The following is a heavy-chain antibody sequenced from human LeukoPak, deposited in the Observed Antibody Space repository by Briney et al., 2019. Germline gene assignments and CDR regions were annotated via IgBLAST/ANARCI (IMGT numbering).Heavy chain of an antibody. Sequence: SETLSLTCTVSGGSISSYYWSWIRQPPGKGLEWIGYIYYSGSTNYNPSLKSRVTISVDTSKNQFSLKLSSVTAADTAVYYCARGVAETLRRWGRFDYWGQGTLVTVSS. V-gene: IGHV4-59*08. CDR3: ARGVAETLRRWGRFDY. CDR2: IYYSGST. J-gene: IGHJ4*02. CDR1: GGSISSYY. D-gene: IGHD6-19*01.